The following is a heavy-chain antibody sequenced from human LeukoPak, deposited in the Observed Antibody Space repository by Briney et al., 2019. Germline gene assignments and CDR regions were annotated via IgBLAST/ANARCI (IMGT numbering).Heavy chain of an antibody. Sequence: SSETLSLTCAVYGGSFSGCYWSWIRQPPGKGLEWIGEINHSGSTHYNPSLKSRVTISVDTSKNQFSLKLSSVTAADTAVYYCARVPDLGYCSGGSCSVAGYFDYWGQGTLVTVSS. CDR2: INHSGST. CDR3: ARVPDLGYCSGGSCSVAGYFDY. V-gene: IGHV4-34*01. J-gene: IGHJ4*02. CDR1: GGSFSGCY. D-gene: IGHD2-15*01.